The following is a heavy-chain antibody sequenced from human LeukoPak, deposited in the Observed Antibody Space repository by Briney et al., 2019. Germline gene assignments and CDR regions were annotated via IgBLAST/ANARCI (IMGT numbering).Heavy chain of an antibody. D-gene: IGHD3-9*01. CDR3: AKGPSDFDWWYNWFDP. CDR1: GFTLGNDW. CDR2: IEHKHNGGTS. J-gene: IGHJ5*02. V-gene: IGHV3-15*04. Sequence: GGSLRLFYALSGFTLGNDWISSARYARGKALQLVARIEHKHNGGTSDYTAPVKGRFTISRDNSKNMQYLQMNSLRPEDTAVYYCAKGPSDFDWWYNWFDPWGQGTLVTVSS.